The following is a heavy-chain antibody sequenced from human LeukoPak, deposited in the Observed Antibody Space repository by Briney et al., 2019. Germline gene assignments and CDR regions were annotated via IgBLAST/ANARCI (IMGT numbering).Heavy chain of an antibody. Sequence: QAGGSLRLSCAASGFTFNNYAMTWVRQAPGKGLEWVSSISGGGETTYYADSAKGRFTISRDNSQNTLYLQMNSLRAEDTAVYYCARDYADYVGYFFFDYWGQGTLVTVSS. V-gene: IGHV3-23*01. CDR1: GFTFNNYA. J-gene: IGHJ4*02. CDR3: ARDYADYVGYFFFDY. CDR2: ISGGGETT. D-gene: IGHD4-17*01.